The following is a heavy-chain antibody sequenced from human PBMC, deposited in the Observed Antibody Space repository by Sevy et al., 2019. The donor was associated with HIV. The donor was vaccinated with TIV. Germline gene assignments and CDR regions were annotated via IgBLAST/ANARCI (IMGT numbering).Heavy chain of an antibody. D-gene: IGHD2-15*01. CDR3: ARAYCSGGTGDEGAY. CDR1: GYTFTAYY. CDR2: ISPVNGDT. Sequence: ASVKVSCKASGYTFTAYYIHWVRQAPGQGLEWMGRISPVNGDTNYEQKFQGRVTMTRDTSIGAVYLDLARLRSDDTAMYYGARAYCSGGTGDEGAYWGQGTLVTVSS. V-gene: IGHV1-2*06. J-gene: IGHJ4*02.